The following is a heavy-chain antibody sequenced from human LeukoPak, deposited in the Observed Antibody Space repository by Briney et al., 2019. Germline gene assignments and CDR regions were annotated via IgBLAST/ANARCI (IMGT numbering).Heavy chain of an antibody. J-gene: IGHJ4*02. D-gene: IGHD1-1*01. CDR1: GGSISSYY. CDR2: IYYSGST. V-gene: IGHV4-59*01. CDR3: ATGGEGAPVSY. Sequence: SETLSLTCTVSGGSISSYYWSWIRQPPGKGLEWIGYIYYSGSTNYNPSLKSRVTISVDTSKNQFSLKLSSVTAADTAVYYCATGGEGAPVSYWGQGTLVTVSS.